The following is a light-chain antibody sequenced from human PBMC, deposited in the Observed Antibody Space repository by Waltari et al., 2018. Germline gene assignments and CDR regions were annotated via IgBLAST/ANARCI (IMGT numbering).Light chain of an antibody. CDR3: CSYAGSSTYVL. V-gene: IGLV2-23*01. Sequence: QSALTQPASVSGSPGQSITISCTGTSSDVGGSDLVSWYQHHPGKAPKLIIYEATKRPSWVSDRFSASKSDNTASLTISGLQADDEANYYCCSYAGSSTYVLFGGGTRLTVL. CDR1: SSDVGGSDL. CDR2: EAT. J-gene: IGLJ3*02.